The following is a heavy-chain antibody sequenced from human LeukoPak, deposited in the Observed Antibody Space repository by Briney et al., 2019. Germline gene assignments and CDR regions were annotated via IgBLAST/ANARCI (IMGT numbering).Heavy chain of an antibody. CDR1: GFTFSSYG. J-gene: IGHJ4*02. V-gene: IGHV3-30*18. CDR3: AKDGAVAGWNVWDY. D-gene: IGHD6-19*01. Sequence: AGGSLRLSCAASGFTFSSYGMHWVRQAPGKGLEWVAVISYDGSNKYYADSVKGRFTISRDNSKNTLYLQMNSLRAEDTAVYYCAKDGAVAGWNVWDYWGQGTLVTVSS. CDR2: ISYDGSNK.